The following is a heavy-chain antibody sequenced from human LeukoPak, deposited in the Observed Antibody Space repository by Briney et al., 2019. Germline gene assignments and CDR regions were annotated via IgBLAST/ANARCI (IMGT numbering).Heavy chain of an antibody. V-gene: IGHV3-23*01. CDR2: ISGSGGST. Sequence: GRSLRLSCAASGFTFSSYAMSWVRQAPGKGLEWVSAISGSGGSTYYADSVKGRFTISRDNAKKSLYLQMNSLRAEDTAVYYCARDWYNNSDAFDLWGQGTMVTVSS. CDR1: GFTFSSYA. D-gene: IGHD4-11*01. CDR3: ARDWYNNSDAFDL. J-gene: IGHJ3*01.